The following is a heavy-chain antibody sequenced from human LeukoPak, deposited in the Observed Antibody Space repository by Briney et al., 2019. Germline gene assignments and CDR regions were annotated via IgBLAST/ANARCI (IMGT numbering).Heavy chain of an antibody. V-gene: IGHV1-24*01. CDR2: FDPEDGET. CDR1: GYTLTELS. Sequence: GASVKVSCKVSGYTLTELSMHWVRQAPGKGLEWMGGFDPEDGETIYAQKFQGRVTMTEDTSTDTAYMELSSLRSEDTAVYYCATAGQEVGATSPDAFDIWGQGTMVTVSS. D-gene: IGHD1-26*01. CDR3: ATAGQEVGATSPDAFDI. J-gene: IGHJ3*02.